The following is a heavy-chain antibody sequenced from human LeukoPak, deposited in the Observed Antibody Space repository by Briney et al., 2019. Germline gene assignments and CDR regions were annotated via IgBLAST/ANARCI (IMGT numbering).Heavy chain of an antibody. CDR1: GGSISSGGYY. Sequence: SQTLSLTCTVSGGSISSGGYYWSWIRQPPGKGLEWIGYIYHSGSTYYNPSLKSRVTISVDRSKNQFSLKLSSVTAADTAVYYCAALRGGYQRRWFDPWGQGTLVTVSS. D-gene: IGHD5-12*01. CDR3: AALRGGYQRRWFDP. J-gene: IGHJ5*02. V-gene: IGHV4-30-2*02. CDR2: IYHSGST.